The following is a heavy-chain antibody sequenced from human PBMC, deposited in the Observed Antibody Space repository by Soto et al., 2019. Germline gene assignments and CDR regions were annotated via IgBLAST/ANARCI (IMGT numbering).Heavy chain of an antibody. CDR1: GFTFSSYS. J-gene: IGHJ1*01. V-gene: IGHV3-21*01. CDR3: ARSGSGWPPEYFQH. CDR2: ISSSSSYI. D-gene: IGHD6-19*01. Sequence: GVSLRLSCAASGFTFSSYSMNWVRQAPGKGLEWVSSISSSSSYIYYADSVKGRFTISRDNAKNSLYLQMNSLRAEDTAVYYCARSGSGWPPEYFQHWGQGTLVTVSS.